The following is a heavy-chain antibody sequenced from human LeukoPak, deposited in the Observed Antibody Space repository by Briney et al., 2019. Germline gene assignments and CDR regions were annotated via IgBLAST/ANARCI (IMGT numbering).Heavy chain of an antibody. Sequence: SETLSLTCTVSGGSVSRGGYYWNWIRQHPGKGLEWIGFTSYSEGTNYNPSLMSRITISVDRSQNQFSLKMRDVTAADTAVYFCATADWESFYFDSWGQGVLVAVSS. J-gene: IGHJ4*02. CDR1: GGSVSRGGYY. CDR2: TSYSEGT. CDR3: ATADWESFYFDS. D-gene: IGHD1-26*01. V-gene: IGHV4-31*03.